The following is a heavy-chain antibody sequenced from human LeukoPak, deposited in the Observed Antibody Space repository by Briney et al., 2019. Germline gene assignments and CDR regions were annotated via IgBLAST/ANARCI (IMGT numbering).Heavy chain of an antibody. CDR1: GGSLSSGSYY. J-gene: IGHJ4*02. D-gene: IGHD6-25*01. V-gene: IGHV4-61*01. CDR3: TKAESGNFDY. Sequence: SETLSLTCTVSGGSLSSGSYYWSWIRQPPGKGLEWIGYIYYSGSTNYNPSLKSQVTISVDTSKNQFSLKLSSVTAADTAVYYCTKAESGNFDYWGQGTLVTVSS. CDR2: IYYSGST.